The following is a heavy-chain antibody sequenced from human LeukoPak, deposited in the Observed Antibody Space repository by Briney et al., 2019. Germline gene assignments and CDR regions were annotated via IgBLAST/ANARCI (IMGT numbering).Heavy chain of an antibody. V-gene: IGHV3-21*01. J-gene: IGHJ4*02. CDR3: AREQGYGDSLDY. D-gene: IGHD4-17*01. Sequence: GXSLRLSCAASGFTFSSYSMNWVRQAPGKGLEWVSSISSSSSYIYYADSVNGRFTISRDNAKNSLYLQMNSLRAEDTAVYYCAREQGYGDSLDYWGQGTLVTVSS. CDR2: ISSSSSYI. CDR1: GFTFSSYS.